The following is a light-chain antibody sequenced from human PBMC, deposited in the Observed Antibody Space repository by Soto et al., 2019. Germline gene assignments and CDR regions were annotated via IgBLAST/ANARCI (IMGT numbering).Light chain of an antibody. Sequence: QSVLTQPRSVSGSPGQSVTISCTGTSNDVGDYDYVPWYQQYPGKAPKLIIYDVNKRPSGVPDRFSGSKSGNTASLTISALQAEDEADYYCCSYAGGYTFVFGTGTKLTVL. CDR3: CSYAGGYTFV. V-gene: IGLV2-11*01. J-gene: IGLJ1*01. CDR1: SNDVGDYDY. CDR2: DVN.